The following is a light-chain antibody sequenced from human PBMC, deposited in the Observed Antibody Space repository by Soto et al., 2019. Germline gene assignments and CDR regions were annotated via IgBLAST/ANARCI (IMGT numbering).Light chain of an antibody. CDR1: QSVSSN. CDR2: GAS. CDR3: QHYNNWPPSIT. Sequence: IVMTQSPATLSVSPRERATLSCRASQSVSSNLAWYQQKPGQAPRLLIYGASTRATDIPARFSGSGSGTEFTLTISSLQSEDFVIYYCQHYNNWPPSITFGQGTRLEIK. J-gene: IGKJ5*01. V-gene: IGKV3-15*01.